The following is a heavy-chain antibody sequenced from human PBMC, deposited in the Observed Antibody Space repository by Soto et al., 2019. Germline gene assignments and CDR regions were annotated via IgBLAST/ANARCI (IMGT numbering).Heavy chain of an antibody. D-gene: IGHD3-16*01. V-gene: IGHV1-18*01. J-gene: IGHJ6*02. CDR1: GYTFIRYG. CDR2: ISAYNDYT. Sequence: QVRLVQSAAEVKKPGASVKVSCKASGYTFIRYGITWVRQAPGQGLEWMGWISAYNDYTNYAQKLQVRVTMTTDTSTSTFYMELRSLRSDDTAVYYCARGGYYDKVWGKMNYYGLDVWGQGTTFTVSS. CDR3: ARGGYYDKVWGKMNYYGLDV.